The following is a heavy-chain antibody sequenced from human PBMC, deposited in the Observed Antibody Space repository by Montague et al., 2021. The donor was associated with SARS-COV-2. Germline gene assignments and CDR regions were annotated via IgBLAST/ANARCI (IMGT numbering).Heavy chain of an antibody. CDR2: IYYSGNT. D-gene: IGHD2-2*01. CDR1: GGSFNSGAYF. Sequence: TLSLTCAVYGGSFNSGAYFWSWIRQHPEKGLDWIAYIYYSGNTYYNPSLKSRVALSVDTSKKQFSLNLTSVTAADTAVYHCVREFWYCSRGACLGNFDSWGQGTLVTVSS. J-gene: IGHJ4*02. V-gene: IGHV4-31*11. CDR3: VREFWYCSRGACLGNFDS.